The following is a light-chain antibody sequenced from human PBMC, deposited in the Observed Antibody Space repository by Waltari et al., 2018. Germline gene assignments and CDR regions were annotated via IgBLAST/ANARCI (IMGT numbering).Light chain of an antibody. CDR2: KAS. CDR1: QSISIW. V-gene: IGKV1-5*03. Sequence: DIQMTQSPSPLSASVGDRNTITCRASQSISIWLAWYQQKPGKDPKLLIYKASSLESAVPSRFSGSGSETEFTLTISSLQPDDFATYYCQQYNSYWTFGQGTKVEIK. CDR3: QQYNSYWT. J-gene: IGKJ1*01.